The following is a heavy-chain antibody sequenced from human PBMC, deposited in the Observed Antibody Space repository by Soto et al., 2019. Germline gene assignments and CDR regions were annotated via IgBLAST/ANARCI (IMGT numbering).Heavy chain of an antibody. CDR3: AREIRSIVVVPAATNYYMDV. Sequence: SQTLSLTCAISGDSVSSNSAAWNWIRQSPSRGLERLGRTYYRSKWYNDYAVSVKSRITINPDTSKNQFSLQLNSVTPEDTAVYYCAREIRSIVVVPAATNYYMDVWGKGTTVTVSS. CDR1: GDSVSSNSAA. J-gene: IGHJ6*03. D-gene: IGHD2-2*01. CDR2: TYYRSKWYN. V-gene: IGHV6-1*01.